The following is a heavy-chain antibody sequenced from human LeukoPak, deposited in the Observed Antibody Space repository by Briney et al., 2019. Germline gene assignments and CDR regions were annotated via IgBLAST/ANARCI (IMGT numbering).Heavy chain of an antibody. Sequence: NPSETLSLTCTVSGGSISSYYWGWIRQPPGKGLEWIGSIYYSGSTYYNPSLKSRVTISVDTSKNQFSLKLSSVTAADTAVYYCARGAEEYDILTGYPFDYWGQGTLVTVSS. CDR2: IYYSGST. D-gene: IGHD3-9*01. CDR3: ARGAEEYDILTGYPFDY. J-gene: IGHJ4*02. V-gene: IGHV4-39*07. CDR1: GGSISSYY.